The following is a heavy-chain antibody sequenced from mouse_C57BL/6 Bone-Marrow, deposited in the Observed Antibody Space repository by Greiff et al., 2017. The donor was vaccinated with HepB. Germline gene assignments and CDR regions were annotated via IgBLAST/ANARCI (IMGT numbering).Heavy chain of an antibody. D-gene: IGHD1-1*01. J-gene: IGHJ2*01. Sequence: QVQLKESGAELVRPGASVKMSCKASGYTFTSYNMHWVKQTPRQGLEWIGAIYPGNGDTSYNQKFKGKSTLTVDESSSTAYMQLSSLTSEDSAVYFCARSITTVVALYYDYWGQGTTLTVSS. CDR3: ARSITTVVALYYDY. V-gene: IGHV1-12*01. CDR1: GYTFTSYN. CDR2: IYPGNGDT.